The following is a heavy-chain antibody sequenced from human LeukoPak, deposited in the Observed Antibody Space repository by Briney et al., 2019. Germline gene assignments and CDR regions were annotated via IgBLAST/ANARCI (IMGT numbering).Heavy chain of an antibody. Sequence: ASVKVSCKASGYTFTSYDINGLRQATGQGLEWMGWMNPNSGNTGYAQKFQGRVTMTRNTSISTAYMELSSLRSEDTAVYYCARGGYSSGWYAEFFQHWGQGTLVTVSS. CDR3: ARGGYSSGWYAEFFQH. V-gene: IGHV1-8*01. CDR2: MNPNSGNT. J-gene: IGHJ1*01. D-gene: IGHD6-19*01. CDR1: GYTFTSYD.